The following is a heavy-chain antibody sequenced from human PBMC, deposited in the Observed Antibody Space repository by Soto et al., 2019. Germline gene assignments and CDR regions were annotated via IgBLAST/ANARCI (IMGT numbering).Heavy chain of an antibody. CDR3: ARVEAAAGIV. CDR1: RGTFSSYA. Sequence: SVKVSCEASRGTFSSYAISWVRQAPGQGLEWMGGIIPIFGTANYAQKFQGRVTITADESTSTAYMELSSLRSEDTAVYYCARVEAAAGIVWGQGTLVTVSS. J-gene: IGHJ4*02. D-gene: IGHD6-13*01. V-gene: IGHV1-69*13. CDR2: IIPIFGTA.